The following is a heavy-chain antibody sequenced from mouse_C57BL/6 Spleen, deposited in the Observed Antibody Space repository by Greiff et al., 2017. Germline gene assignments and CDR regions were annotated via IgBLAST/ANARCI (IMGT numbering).Heavy chain of an antibody. CDR2: INPSTGGT. CDR3: AVAYYSNPWFAY. V-gene: IGHV1-42*01. D-gene: IGHD2-5*01. J-gene: IGHJ3*01. CDR1: GYSFTGYY. Sequence: VHVKQSGPELVKPGASVKISCKASGYSFTGYYMNWVKQSPEKSLEWIGEINPSTGGTTYNQKFKAKATLTVDKSSSTAYMQLKSLTSEDSAVYYCAVAYYSNPWFAYWGQGTLVTVSA.